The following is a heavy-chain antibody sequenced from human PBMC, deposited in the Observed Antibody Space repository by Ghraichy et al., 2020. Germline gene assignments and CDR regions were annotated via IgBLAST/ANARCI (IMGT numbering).Heavy chain of an antibody. J-gene: IGHJ4*02. CDR2: INHSGGST. Sequence: ASVKVSCKASGYTFTSYYMHWVRQAPGQGLEWMGIINHSGGSTSYAQKFQGRVTMTRDTSTSTVYMELSSLRSEDTAVYYCARGGYYYDSSGYRGGDYWGQGTLVTVSS. CDR3: ARGGYYYDSSGYRGGDY. V-gene: IGHV1-46*01. CDR1: GYTFTSYY. D-gene: IGHD3-22*01.